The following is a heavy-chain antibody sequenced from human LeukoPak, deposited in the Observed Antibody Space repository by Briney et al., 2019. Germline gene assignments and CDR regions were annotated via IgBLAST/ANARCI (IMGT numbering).Heavy chain of an antibody. CDR3: AKGDSSSPEWYFDY. CDR2: IRYDGGSK. J-gene: IGHJ4*02. CDR1: GFSFRSYA. V-gene: IGHV3-30*02. D-gene: IGHD6-6*01. Sequence: PGGSLRLSCAASGFSFRSYAMDWVRQAPGKGLEWVAFIRYDGGSKYYADSVKGRFTISRDNSKNTLYLQMDSLRPEDTAVYYCAKGDSSSPEWYFDYWGQGTLVTVSS.